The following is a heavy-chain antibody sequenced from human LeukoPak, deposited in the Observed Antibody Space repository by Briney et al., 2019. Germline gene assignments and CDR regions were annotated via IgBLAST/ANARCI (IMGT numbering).Heavy chain of an antibody. Sequence: PGRSLRLSCAASGFTFSSYGMHWVRQAPGKGLEWVAVIWYDGSNKYYADSVKGRFTISRDNSKNTLYLQMNSLRAEDTAVYYCARDLGIAAAGSEYYYYYMDVWGKGTTVTVSS. V-gene: IGHV3-33*01. CDR1: GFTFSSYG. J-gene: IGHJ6*03. D-gene: IGHD6-13*01. CDR2: IWYDGSNK. CDR3: ARDLGIAAAGSEYYYYYMDV.